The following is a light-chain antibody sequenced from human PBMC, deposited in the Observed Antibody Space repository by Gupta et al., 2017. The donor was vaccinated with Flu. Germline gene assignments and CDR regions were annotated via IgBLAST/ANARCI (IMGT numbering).Light chain of an antibody. Sequence: QSAPTQPRSVSGSPGQSVTISCTGTSNDVGAYNRVSRYEQRPGNDPTLILDAVNERPSGVPARFSCDTNGNTDSPTIYGREDEDDADEDCSYHEGRGRESGVFGTGTTLTVL. CDR1: SNDVGAYNR. CDR2: AVN. J-gene: IGLJ1*01. CDR3: SYHEGRGRESGV. V-gene: IGLV2-11*01.